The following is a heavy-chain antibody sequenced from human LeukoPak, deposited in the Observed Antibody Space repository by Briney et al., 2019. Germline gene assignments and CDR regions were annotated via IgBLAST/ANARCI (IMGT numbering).Heavy chain of an antibody. CDR3: AKHSHSWYIGYFEY. J-gene: IGHJ4*02. V-gene: IGHV3-23*01. CDR2: ISGSVDST. Sequence: PGGSLRLSCATSGFSFSSYAMSWVRQAPGKGLEWVSVISGSVDSTYYGDSMKGRFTISRDTYKNTLYLQINSLRAEDTAIYYCAKHSHSWYIGYFEYWGQGTLVTVSS. D-gene: IGHD1-1*01. CDR1: GFSFSSYA.